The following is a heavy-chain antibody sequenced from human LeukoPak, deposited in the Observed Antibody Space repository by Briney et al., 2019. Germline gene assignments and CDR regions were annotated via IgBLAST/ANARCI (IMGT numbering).Heavy chain of an antibody. J-gene: IGHJ4*02. D-gene: IGHD3-10*01. V-gene: IGHV3-11*04. CDR2: ISSSGSTI. CDR3: ARDTYYYGSGSYPDY. Sequence: GGSLRLSRAASGFTFSDYYMSWIRQAPGKGLEWVSYISSSGSTIYYADSVKGRFTISRDNSKNTLYLQMNSLRAEDTAVYYCARDTYYYGSGSYPDYWGQGTLVTVSS. CDR1: GFTFSDYY.